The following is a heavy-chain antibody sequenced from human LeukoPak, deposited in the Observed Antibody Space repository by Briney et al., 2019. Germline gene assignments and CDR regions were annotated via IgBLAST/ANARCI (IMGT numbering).Heavy chain of an antibody. Sequence: QPGRSLRLSCAASGFTFDDYAMQWVRQAPGKGLEWVSGVSWNSANIAYADAVKDRFTISRDNAKSSLYLQMNSLRAENMAFYYCAKGTSGYSSTWLDSWSQGALVTVSS. CDR1: GFTFDDYA. D-gene: IGHD6-13*01. V-gene: IGHV3-9*03. J-gene: IGHJ4*02. CDR3: AKGTSGYSSTWLDS. CDR2: VSWNSANI.